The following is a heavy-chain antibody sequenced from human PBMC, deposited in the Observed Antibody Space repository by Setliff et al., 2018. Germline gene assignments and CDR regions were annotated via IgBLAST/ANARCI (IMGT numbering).Heavy chain of an antibody. CDR1: GGIFNSFS. Sequence: ASVKVSCKASGGIFNSFSITWVRQAPGQGLEWMGWINTNTGNPTYAQGFTGRFVFSLDTSVSTAYLQISSLKAEDTAVYYCARPYSSSARWYFDLWGRGTLVTVS. V-gene: IGHV7-4-1*02. CDR3: ARPYSSSARWYFDL. J-gene: IGHJ2*01. D-gene: IGHD6-6*01. CDR2: INTNTGNP.